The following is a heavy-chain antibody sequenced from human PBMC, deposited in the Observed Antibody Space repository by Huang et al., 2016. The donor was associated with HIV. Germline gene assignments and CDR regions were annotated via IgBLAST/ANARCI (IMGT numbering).Heavy chain of an antibody. CDR3: TKGHYYDTNGYVAFDI. CDR1: RFTFSKFA. CDR2: ISYDRSSK. D-gene: IGHD3-22*01. Sequence: QVQLVESGGGVVRPGRSLRLSCAAFRFTFSKFAMHWVRQATVKVLEWMAVISYDRSSKHYADSVTGRLTISRDNSNNTLYLQMNSLTVGDTAVYYCTKGHYYDTNGYVAFDIWGQGTMVTVSS. V-gene: IGHV3-30*18. J-gene: IGHJ3*02.